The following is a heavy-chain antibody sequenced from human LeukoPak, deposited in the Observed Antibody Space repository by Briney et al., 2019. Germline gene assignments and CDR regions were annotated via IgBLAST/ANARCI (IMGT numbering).Heavy chain of an antibody. Sequence: GGSLRLSCAASGFTFSSYAMSWVRQAPGKGLEWVSAISGSGGSTYYADSVKGRFTISRDNSKNTLYLQMNSLRAEDTAVYYCAKNSEQWLVRDTVGYMDVWGKGTTVTISS. D-gene: IGHD6-19*01. CDR3: AKNSEQWLVRDTVGYMDV. J-gene: IGHJ6*03. CDR2: ISGSGGST. V-gene: IGHV3-23*01. CDR1: GFTFSSYA.